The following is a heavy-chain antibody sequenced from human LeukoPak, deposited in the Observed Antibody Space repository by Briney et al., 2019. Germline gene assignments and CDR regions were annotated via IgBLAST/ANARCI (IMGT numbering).Heavy chain of an antibody. V-gene: IGHV3-9*01. D-gene: IGHD1-26*01. J-gene: IGHJ4*02. CDR3: AKDIIWGQEGGATMAY. CDR1: GFTFDDYA. CDR2: ISWNSASI. Sequence: PGGSLRLSCAASGFTFDDYAMPWVRQAPGKGLEWVSGISWNSASIGYADSVKDRFTISRDNAKNSMYLQMNSLRAEVTALYYCAKDIIWGQEGGATMAYWGQGTLVTVSS.